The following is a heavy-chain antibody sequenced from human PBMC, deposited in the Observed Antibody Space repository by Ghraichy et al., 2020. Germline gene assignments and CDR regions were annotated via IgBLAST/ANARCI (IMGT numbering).Heavy chain of an antibody. Sequence: SCAASGFTVSSKYMSWVRQAPGKGLEWVSVIYSGGTTYYADSVKGRFTISRDNSKNTLYLQMNSLRAEDTAVYYCARSPDCTNGICYQYWYFDLWGRGTLVTVSS. CDR3: ARSPDCTNGICYQYWYFDL. CDR1: GFTVSSKY. CDR2: IYSGGTT. J-gene: IGHJ2*01. V-gene: IGHV3-53*01. D-gene: IGHD2-8*01.